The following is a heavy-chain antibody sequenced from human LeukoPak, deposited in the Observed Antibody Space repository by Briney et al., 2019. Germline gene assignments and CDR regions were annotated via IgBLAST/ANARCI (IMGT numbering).Heavy chain of an antibody. CDR2: ISSSSSYI. V-gene: IGHV3-21*01. CDR3: ARLVYDFWCGSVYFDY. D-gene: IGHD3-3*01. Sequence: GGSLRLSCAASGFTFSSYSMNWVRQAPGKGLEWVSSISSSSSYIFYSDSVKGRFTISRDNAKNSLYLQMNSLRAEDTAVYYCARLVYDFWCGSVYFDYWGQGTLVTVSS. J-gene: IGHJ4*02. CDR1: GFTFSSYS.